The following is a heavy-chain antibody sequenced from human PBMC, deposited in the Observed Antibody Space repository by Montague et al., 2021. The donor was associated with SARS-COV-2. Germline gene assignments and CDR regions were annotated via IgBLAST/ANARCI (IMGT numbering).Heavy chain of an antibody. V-gene: IGHV3-7*01. CDR2: IKQDGSEK. D-gene: IGHD3-3*01. J-gene: IGHJ6*02. CDR1: GFTFSSYW. CDR3: ARDSFCSSYYTDYYGMDV. Sequence: SLRLSCAASGFTFSSYWMSWVRQAPGKGLEWVANIKQDGSEKYYVGSVKGRFTISRDNAKNSLYLQMNSLRAEDTAVYYCARDSFCSSYYTDYYGMDVWGQGTTVTVSS.